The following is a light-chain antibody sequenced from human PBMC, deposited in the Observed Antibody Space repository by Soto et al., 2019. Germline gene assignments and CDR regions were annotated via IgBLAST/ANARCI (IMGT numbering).Light chain of an antibody. Sequence: DTQMTQSPSTLSASVGDRVTITCRASQSISSWLAWYQQKPGKAPKLLIYDASSLEGGVPSRFSGSGSGTEFTLTIRSLQPDDFATYYCQQYNSYPHTFGQGTKLEIK. CDR3: QQYNSYPHT. CDR1: QSISSW. CDR2: DAS. J-gene: IGKJ2*01. V-gene: IGKV1-5*01.